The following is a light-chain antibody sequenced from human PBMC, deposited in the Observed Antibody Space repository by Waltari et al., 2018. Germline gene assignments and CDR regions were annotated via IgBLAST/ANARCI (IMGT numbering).Light chain of an antibody. V-gene: IGKV3-15*01. CDR1: QSVRSN. Sequence: EIVMTQSPGTLSVSPGERATLSCRASQSVRSNFAWYQQKPGQAPRLIIYGAVTRGTDVPARFSASGSGTEFTLTISRVQSEDFAVYYCQHYNNWPYTFGQGTKLEI. J-gene: IGKJ2*01. CDR3: QHYNNWPYT. CDR2: GAV.